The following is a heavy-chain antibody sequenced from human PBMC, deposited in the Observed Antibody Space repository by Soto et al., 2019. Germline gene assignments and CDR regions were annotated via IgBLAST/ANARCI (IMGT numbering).Heavy chain of an antibody. CDR2: IYHSGST. Sequence: PSETLSLTCAVSGGSISSSNWWSWVRQPPGKGLEWIGEIYHSGSTNYNPSLKSRVTISVDKSKNQFSLKLSSVTAADTAVYYCARGVRGVIIPFFDYWGQGTLVTVSS. D-gene: IGHD3-10*01. CDR1: GGSISSSNW. J-gene: IGHJ4*02. CDR3: ARGVRGVIIPFFDY. V-gene: IGHV4-4*02.